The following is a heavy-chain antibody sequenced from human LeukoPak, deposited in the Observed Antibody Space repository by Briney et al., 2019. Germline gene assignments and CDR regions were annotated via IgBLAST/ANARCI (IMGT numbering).Heavy chain of an antibody. CDR3: VRDVRSADY. Sequence: GGSLRLSCAPSGFTFRTYCMHWARQAPGKGRMCVSHISPDETVTNYAGSVKARFIISRDNARNTVYLQMKSLRVEDTAVYYCVRDVRSADYWGQGTVVTVSP. CDR1: GFTFRTYC. V-gene: IGHV3-74*01. CDR2: ISPDETVT. J-gene: IGHJ4*02.